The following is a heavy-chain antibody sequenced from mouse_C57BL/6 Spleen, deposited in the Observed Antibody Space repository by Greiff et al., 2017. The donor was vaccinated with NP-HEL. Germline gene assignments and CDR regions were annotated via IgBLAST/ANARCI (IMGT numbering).Heavy chain of an antibody. Sequence: VQLKQPGAELVKPGASVKVSCKASGYTFTSYLMHWVKQRPGQGLEWIGRIHPSDSDTNYKQKFKGKATLTVDKSSSTAYMQLSSLTSEDSAVYYCAIQHSNSYAMDYGGQGTSVTVSS. CDR2: IHPSDSDT. CDR3: AIQHSNSYAMDY. D-gene: IGHD2-5*01. J-gene: IGHJ4*01. CDR1: GYTFTSYL. V-gene: IGHV1-74*01.